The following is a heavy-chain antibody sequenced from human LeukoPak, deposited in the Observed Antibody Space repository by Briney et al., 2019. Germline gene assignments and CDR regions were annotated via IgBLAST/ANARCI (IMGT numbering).Heavy chain of an antibody. CDR2: INPNSGGT. J-gene: IGHJ6*03. Sequence: GASVKVSCKASGYTFTGYYMHWVRQAPGQGLEWMGWINPNSGGTNYAQKFQGRVTMTRDTSISTAYMELSRLRSDDTAVYYCARDSSSWGGCYYYYYMDVWGKGTTVTVSS. CDR1: GYTFTGYY. CDR3: ARDSSSWGGCYYYYYMDV. V-gene: IGHV1-2*02. D-gene: IGHD6-6*01.